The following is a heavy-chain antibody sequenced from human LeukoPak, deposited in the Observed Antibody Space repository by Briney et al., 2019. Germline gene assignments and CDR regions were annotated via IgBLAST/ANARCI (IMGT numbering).Heavy chain of an antibody. J-gene: IGHJ6*02. D-gene: IGHD3-22*01. CDR3: ARALWDYDSSGYYSYGMDV. V-gene: IGHV1-2*04. CDR1: GYTFTGYY. CDR2: INPNSGGT. Sequence: ASVKVSCKASGYTFTGYYMHWVRQAPGQGLEWMGWINPNSGGTNYAQKFQGWVTMTWDTSISTAYMELSRLRSDDTAVYYCARALWDYDSSGYYSYGMDVWGQGTTVTVSS.